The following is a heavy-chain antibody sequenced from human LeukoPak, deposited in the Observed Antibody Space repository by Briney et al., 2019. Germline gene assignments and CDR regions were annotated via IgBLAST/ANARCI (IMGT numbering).Heavy chain of an antibody. Sequence: PRASVKVSCKVSGYTLTELSMHWVRQAPGKGLEWMGGFDPEDGETIYAQKFQGRVTMTEDTSTDTAYMELSSLRSEDTAVYYCATAAGCSGGSCDQYYFDYWGQGTLVTVPS. D-gene: IGHD2-15*01. J-gene: IGHJ4*02. CDR1: GYTLTELS. V-gene: IGHV1-24*01. CDR3: ATAAGCSGGSCDQYYFDY. CDR2: FDPEDGET.